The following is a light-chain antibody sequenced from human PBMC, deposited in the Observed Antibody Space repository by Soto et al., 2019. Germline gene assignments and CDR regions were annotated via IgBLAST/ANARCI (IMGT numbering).Light chain of an antibody. Sequence: VLKHSPDTLSLHIRQRATLSCRASQSVRSDYFAWYQQKPGQAPRLLIYGASSRATGIPDRFSGSGSGTDFTLTISSLEPEDFAVYYCQQDGISPKTFGQGTKVDVK. CDR3: QQDGISPKT. CDR1: QSVRSDY. J-gene: IGKJ1*01. V-gene: IGKV3-20*01. CDR2: GAS.